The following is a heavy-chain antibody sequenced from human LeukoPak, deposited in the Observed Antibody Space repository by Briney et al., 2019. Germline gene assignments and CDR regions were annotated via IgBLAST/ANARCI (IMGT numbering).Heavy chain of an antibody. CDR2: IIPRFGTA. J-gene: IGHJ5*02. Sequence: ASVKVSCKASGGTFSNYAFSWVRQAPGQGLEWMGGIIPRFGTAKSAQKFQGRVTMTTDESTSAAYMELSSLRSDDTAVYYCARWEYELPATNWFDPWGRGTLVIVSS. D-gene: IGHD1-26*01. V-gene: IGHV1-69*05. CDR1: GGTFSNYA. CDR3: ARWEYELPATNWFDP.